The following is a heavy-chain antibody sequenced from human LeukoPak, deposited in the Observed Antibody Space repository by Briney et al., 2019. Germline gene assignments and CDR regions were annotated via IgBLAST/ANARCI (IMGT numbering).Heavy chain of an antibody. D-gene: IGHD6-13*01. Sequence: PSETLSLTCTVSGGSISSYYWSWIRQPPGKGLEWIGEINHSGSTNYNPSLKSRVTISVDTSKNQFSLKLSSVTAADTAVYYCAGSSSWYVLTPWGQGTLVTVSS. V-gene: IGHV4-34*01. J-gene: IGHJ5*02. CDR1: GGSISSYY. CDR3: AGSSSWYVLTP. CDR2: INHSGST.